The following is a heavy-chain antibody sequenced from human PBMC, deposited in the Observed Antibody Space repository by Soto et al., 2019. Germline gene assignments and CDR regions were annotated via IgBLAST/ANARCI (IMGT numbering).Heavy chain of an antibody. Sequence: GGSLLLSYAASVFAFSVYAMSCVRQAPGKGLEWVSAISGSGVSTYYADSVKGRFTISRDNSKNKMYLQMNSLRAEDTAVYYCAKDLGGNPTDFDYWGQGTLRTVSS. CDR1: VFAFSVYA. D-gene: IGHD3-16*01. V-gene: IGHV3-23*01. CDR3: AKDLGGNPTDFDY. CDR2: ISGSGVST. J-gene: IGHJ4*02.